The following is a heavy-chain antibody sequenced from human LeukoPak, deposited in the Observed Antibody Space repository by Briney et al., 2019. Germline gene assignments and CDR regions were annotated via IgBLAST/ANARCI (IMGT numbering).Heavy chain of an antibody. CDR3: ARTVLLWFGDEDWFDP. J-gene: IGHJ5*02. CDR2: MNPNSGNT. CDR1: GYTFTNFD. V-gene: IGHV1-8*01. D-gene: IGHD3-10*01. Sequence: ASVKVSCKASGYTFTNFDIYWVRQATGQGLEWMGWMNPNSGNTGYTQNFQGRVTMTRDTSISTAYMELNSLRSEDTAVYYCARTVLLWFGDEDWFDPWGQGTLVTVSS.